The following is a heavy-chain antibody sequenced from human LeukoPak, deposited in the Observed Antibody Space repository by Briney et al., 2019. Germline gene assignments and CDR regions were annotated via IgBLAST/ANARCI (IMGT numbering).Heavy chain of an antibody. J-gene: IGHJ1*01. CDR3: ARGHIIFSSSWFND. CDR1: GYTFTSYD. CDR2: MNPNSGNT. D-gene: IGHD6-13*01. V-gene: IGHV1-8*01. Sequence: EASVKVSCKASGYTFTSYDINWVRQATGQGLEWMGWMNPNSGNTGYAQKFQGRVTMTRNTSISTAYMELSSLRSEDTAVHYCARGHIIFSSSWFNDWGQGTLVTVSS.